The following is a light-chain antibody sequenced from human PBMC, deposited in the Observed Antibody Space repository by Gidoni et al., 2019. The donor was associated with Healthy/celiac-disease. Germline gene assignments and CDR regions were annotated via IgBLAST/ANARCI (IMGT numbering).Light chain of an antibody. CDR1: QSVSSSY. CDR2: GAS. J-gene: IGKJ2*02. V-gene: IGKV3-20*01. Sequence: EIVLTQSPGTLSLSPGERATLSCRASQSVSSSYLAWYQQKPGQAPRLLIYGASSRATGIPDWFSGSGSGTDFTLTISRLEPEDFAVYYCQQYGSSPSWTFGQGTKLEIK. CDR3: QQYGSSPSWT.